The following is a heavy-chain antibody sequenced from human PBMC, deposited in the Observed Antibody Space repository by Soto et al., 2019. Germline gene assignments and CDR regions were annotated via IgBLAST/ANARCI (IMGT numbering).Heavy chain of an antibody. CDR2: INQDGSEK. J-gene: IGHJ6*03. V-gene: IGHV3-7*01. Sequence: GGSLRLSCASSGFTFSDHWMTWVRQAPGKGLEWVANINQDGSEKYYVDSVRGRFTISRDNAKSSMYLQMNSLRAEDTAVYYCARMIVAPMFFFYYMDVWGKGTTVTVSS. CDR1: GFTFSDHW. D-gene: IGHD5-12*01. CDR3: ARMIVAPMFFFYYMDV.